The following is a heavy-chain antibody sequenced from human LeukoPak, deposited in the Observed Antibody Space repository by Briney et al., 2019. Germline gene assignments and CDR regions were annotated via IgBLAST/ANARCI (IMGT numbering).Heavy chain of an antibody. CDR3: AYVAKGRFFFYYMDV. J-gene: IGHJ6*03. CDR1: GYSTNRFG. D-gene: IGHD2-15*01. CDR2: ISSDNGIP. V-gene: IGHV1-18*01. Sequence: GASVRDSCKASGYSTNRFGVTWVRQAPGQRLEWIGWISSDNGIPRYADKFQGRVSLTTDTSKTTAYMELRSLRSDDSAVYFCAYVAKGRFFFYYMDVWGKGTTVTVSS.